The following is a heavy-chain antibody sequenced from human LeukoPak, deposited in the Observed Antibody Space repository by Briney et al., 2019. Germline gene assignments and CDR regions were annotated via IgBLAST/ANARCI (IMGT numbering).Heavy chain of an antibody. J-gene: IGHJ6*02. CDR3: ARHPPWYYYGSGSYYNPDSNYYCGMDV. CDR2: IYPGDSDT. CDR1: GYSFTSYW. Sequence: GESLKISCKGSGYSFTSYWIGWVRQMPGKGLEWMGIIYPGDSDTRYSPSFQGQVTISADKSISTAYLQWSSLKASDAAMYYCARHPPWYYYGSGSYYNPDSNYYCGMDVWGQGTTVTVSS. V-gene: IGHV5-51*01. D-gene: IGHD3-10*01.